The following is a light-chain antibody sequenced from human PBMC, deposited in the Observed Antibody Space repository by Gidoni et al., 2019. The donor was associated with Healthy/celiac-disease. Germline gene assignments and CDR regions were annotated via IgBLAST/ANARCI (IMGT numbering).Light chain of an antibody. J-gene: IGKJ1*01. CDR3: QQSYSTPPT. CDR1: QSISSY. V-gene: IGKV1-39*01. CDR2: AAS. Sequence: IQITQSPSSLSASVGDRVTITCRASQSISSYLNWYQQKPGKAPKLLIYAASSLQSGVPSRFSGSGSGTDFTLTISSLQPEDFATYYCQQSYSTPPTFXQXTKVEIK.